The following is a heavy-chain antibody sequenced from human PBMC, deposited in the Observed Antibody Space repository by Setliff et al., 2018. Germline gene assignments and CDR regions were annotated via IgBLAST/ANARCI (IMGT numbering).Heavy chain of an antibody. Sequence: SVKVSCKASGGTFSSYAINWVRQAPGQGLEWMGGISPIFATTNYAQKFQGRFTISRDNAKNTLYLQMNSLRAEDTAVYYCASNGVVVAGTGGDYWGQGTLVTVSS. CDR2: ISPIFATT. CDR3: ASNGVVVAGTGGDY. J-gene: IGHJ4*02. CDR1: GGTFSSYA. D-gene: IGHD6-19*01. V-gene: IGHV1-69*05.